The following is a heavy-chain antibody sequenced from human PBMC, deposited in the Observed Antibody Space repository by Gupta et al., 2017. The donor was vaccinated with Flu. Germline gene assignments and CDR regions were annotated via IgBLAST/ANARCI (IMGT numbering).Heavy chain of an antibody. V-gene: IGHV1-2*02. J-gene: IGHJ5*02. CDR1: YY. D-gene: IGHD2-2*01. CDR2: INPNSGGT. Sequence: YYMHWVRQAPGQGLEWMGWINPNSGGTNYAQKFQGRVTMTRDTSISTAYMELSRLRSDDTAVYYCARDGPAAMPVSYWFDPWGQGTLVTVSS. CDR3: ARDGPAAMPVSYWFDP.